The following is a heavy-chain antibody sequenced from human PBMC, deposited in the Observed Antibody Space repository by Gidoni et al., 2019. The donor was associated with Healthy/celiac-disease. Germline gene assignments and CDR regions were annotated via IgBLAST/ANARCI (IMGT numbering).Heavy chain of an antibody. D-gene: IGHD3-16*02. CDR3: ALSPLRLGELSDMDV. CDR1: GYTLTELS. CDR2: FDPEDGET. J-gene: IGHJ6*02. Sequence: QVQLVQSGAEVKKPGASVKVSCKVSGYTLTELSMHWVRQAPGKGLEWMGGFDPEDGETIYAQKFQGRVTMTEGTSTDTAYMELSSLRSEDTAVYYCALSPLRLGELSDMDVWGQGTTVTVSS. V-gene: IGHV1-24*01.